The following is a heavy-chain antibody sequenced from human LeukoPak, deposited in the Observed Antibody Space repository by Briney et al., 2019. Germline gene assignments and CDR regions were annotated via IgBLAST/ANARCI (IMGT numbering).Heavy chain of an antibody. CDR3: ARSGYTISAYHSDL. Sequence: SETLSLTCDVSGVSIRSYWWSWVRKPAGKGLEWIGRIYTTGRTNYSPSFQGRVTMSIDMSTNQFSLTLSSVTASDTAVYYCARSGYTISAYHSDLWGQGAPVTVSS. CDR2: IYTTGRT. V-gene: IGHV4-4*07. D-gene: IGHD5-18*01. CDR1: GVSIRSYW. J-gene: IGHJ4*02.